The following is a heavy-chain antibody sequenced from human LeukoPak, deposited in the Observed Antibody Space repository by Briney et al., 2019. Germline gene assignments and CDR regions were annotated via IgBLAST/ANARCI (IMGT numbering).Heavy chain of an antibody. J-gene: IGHJ2*01. V-gene: IGHV3-66*01. CDR2: IYSGGST. CDR3: AKNLLGSESFSWYFDL. CDR1: GFTVSSNY. Sequence: PGGSLRLSCAASGFTVSSNYMSWVRQAPGKGLEWVSVIYSGGSTYYADSVKGRFAISRDNSKNTLYLQMNSLRAEDTAVYYCAKNLLGSESFSWYFDLWGRGTLVTVSS. D-gene: IGHD1-26*01.